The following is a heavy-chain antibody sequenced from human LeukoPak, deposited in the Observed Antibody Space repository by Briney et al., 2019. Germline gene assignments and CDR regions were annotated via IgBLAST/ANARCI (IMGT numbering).Heavy chain of an antibody. CDR2: VSNDGGDK. D-gene: IGHD3/OR15-3a*01. Sequence: PGGSLRLSCAASEFTFSSYAMHWVRQAPGKGLEWVALVSNDGGDKYYADSVKGRFTISRDNSKNTLYLQMNSLRGEDTGVYYCAKAHLLDWLLPFDYWGRGTLVTVSS. V-gene: IGHV3-30*18. CDR3: AKAHLLDWLLPFDY. CDR1: EFTFSSYA. J-gene: IGHJ4*02.